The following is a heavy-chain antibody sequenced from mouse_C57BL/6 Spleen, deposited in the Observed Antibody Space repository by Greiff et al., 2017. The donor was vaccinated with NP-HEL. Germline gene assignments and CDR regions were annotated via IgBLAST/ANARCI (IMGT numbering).Heavy chain of an antibody. CDR1: GYTFTSYW. J-gene: IGHJ4*01. CDR3: ARGGVGGAMDY. Sequence: QVQLQQSGAELAKPGASVKLSCKASGYTFTSYWMHWVKQRPGQGLEWIGYINPSSGYTKYNQKFKDKATLTVDKSSSTAYMQLSSLTYEDSAVYYCARGGVGGAMDYWGQGTSVTVSS. V-gene: IGHV1-7*01. CDR2: INPSSGYT. D-gene: IGHD1-1*01.